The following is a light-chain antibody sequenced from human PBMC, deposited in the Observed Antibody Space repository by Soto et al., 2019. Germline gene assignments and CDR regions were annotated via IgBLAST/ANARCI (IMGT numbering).Light chain of an antibody. CDR2: EVS. V-gene: IGLV2-14*01. CDR1: SSDVGSYNY. J-gene: IGLJ3*02. CDR3: SSYTSNSTRV. Sequence: QSALTQPASVSGSPGQSITISCTGTSSDVGSYNYVSWYQQHPGKAPKLMIYEVSNRPSGVSNLFSGSTSGNTASLTISGLQAEDEANYYCSSYTSNSTRVFGGGTQLTVL.